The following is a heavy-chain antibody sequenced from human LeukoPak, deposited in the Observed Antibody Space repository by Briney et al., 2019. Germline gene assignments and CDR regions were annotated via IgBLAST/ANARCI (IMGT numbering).Heavy chain of an antibody. Sequence: SETLSLTCTVSGGSISSYYWSWIRQTPGKGLEWIGDIYYSGSTYYNPSLKSRIIISVDTSKNRFSLKLSSVTAADTAVYFCARGAFNYYDTIGYSNDAFDIWGQGTMVTVSS. D-gene: IGHD3-22*01. J-gene: IGHJ3*02. CDR3: ARGAFNYYDTIGYSNDAFDI. V-gene: IGHV4-59*12. CDR2: IYYSGST. CDR1: GGSISSYY.